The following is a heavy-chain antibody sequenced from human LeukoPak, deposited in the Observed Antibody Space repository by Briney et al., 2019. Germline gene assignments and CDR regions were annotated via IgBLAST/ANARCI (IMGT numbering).Heavy chain of an antibody. CDR3: ARIRALGYCSSTSCYQGGFDY. V-gene: IGHV1-2*02. J-gene: IGHJ4*02. D-gene: IGHD2-2*01. CDR1: GYTFTSYG. Sequence: ASVKVSCKASGYTFTSYGISWVRQAPGQGLEWMGWINPNSGGTNYAQKFQGRVTMTRDTSISTAYMELSRLRSDDTAVYYCARIRALGYCSSTSCYQGGFDYWGQGTLVTVSS. CDR2: INPNSGGT.